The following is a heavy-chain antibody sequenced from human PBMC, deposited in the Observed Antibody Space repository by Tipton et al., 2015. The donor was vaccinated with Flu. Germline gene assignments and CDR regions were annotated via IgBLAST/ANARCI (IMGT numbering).Heavy chain of an antibody. Sequence: TLSLTCTVSGGSISTYYWSWIRQPAGKGLEWIGRIYTSGSTNYSPSLKSRVTMSVDTSKNQFSPRLSSVTAADTAVYYCARGAGGPATAYDCWGQGTLVTVSS. CDR1: GGSISTYY. CDR2: IYTSGST. J-gene: IGHJ4*02. D-gene: IGHD1-1*01. CDR3: ARGAGGPATAYDC. V-gene: IGHV4-4*07.